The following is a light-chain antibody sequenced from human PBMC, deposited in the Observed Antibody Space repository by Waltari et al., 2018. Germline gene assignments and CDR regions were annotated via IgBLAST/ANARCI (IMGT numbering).Light chain of an antibody. CDR3: GSYGVTNIEFWV. V-gene: IGLV2-8*01. J-gene: IGLJ3*02. Sequence: QSALTQHPPASGSPGQPAPISFTGTSSDVGGYDYVPWYQHPPGKAPKLIIYNLSQRPSGVPARFSGSKSGNTASLTVSGLQAEDEADYYCGSYGVTNIEFWVFGGGTKLTVL. CDR2: NLS. CDR1: SSDVGGYDY.